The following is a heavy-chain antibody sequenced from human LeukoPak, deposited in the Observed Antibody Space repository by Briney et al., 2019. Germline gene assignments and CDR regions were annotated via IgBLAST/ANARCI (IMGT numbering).Heavy chain of an antibody. V-gene: IGHV3-23*01. Sequence: GGSLRLSCAASGFTFTTYAMSWVRQAPGRGLEWVSTISGSGAFTYFADSVKGRFTISRDNSRNTLYLQMNSLRAADTAVYYCAKAVVSGRSFDYWGQGNLVTVSS. J-gene: IGHJ4*02. CDR3: AKAVVSGRSFDY. CDR2: ISGSGAFT. D-gene: IGHD6-19*01. CDR1: GFTFTTYA.